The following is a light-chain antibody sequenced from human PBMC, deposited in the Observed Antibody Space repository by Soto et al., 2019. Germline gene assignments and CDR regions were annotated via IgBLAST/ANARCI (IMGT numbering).Light chain of an antibody. CDR2: EGS. Sequence: QSALTQPASVSGSLGQSVTISCSGTSGDIGSHKLVSWYQQHPGKAPKLIIFEGSDRPSGVSDRFSGSKSGNTASLTVSGLQAEDETDYYCSSYSGSNTVLFGGGTKLTVL. J-gene: IGLJ2*01. CDR1: SGDIGSHKL. CDR3: SSYSGSNTVL. V-gene: IGLV2-14*02.